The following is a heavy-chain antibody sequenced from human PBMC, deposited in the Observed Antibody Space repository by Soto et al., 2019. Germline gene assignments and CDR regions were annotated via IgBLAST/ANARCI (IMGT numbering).Heavy chain of an antibody. CDR2: IYYSGST. D-gene: IGHD3-16*01. J-gene: IGHJ4*02. CDR3: ARVRSYYDCVWGRFPPYYFDY. Sequence: PSETLSLTCTVSGGSISSYYWSWIRQPPGKGLEWIGYIYYSGSTNYNPSLKSRVTISVDTSKNQFSLKLSSVTAADTAVYYCARVRSYYDCVWGRFPPYYFDYWGQGTLVTVSS. CDR1: GGSISSYY. V-gene: IGHV4-59*01.